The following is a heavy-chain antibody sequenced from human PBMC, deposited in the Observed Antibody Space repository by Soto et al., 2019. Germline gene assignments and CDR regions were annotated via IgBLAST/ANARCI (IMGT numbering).Heavy chain of an antibody. CDR2: VFHTGAT. D-gene: IGHD1-26*01. CDR3: TRRRIVPTTNFDY. CDR1: GDSISSTSFY. J-gene: IGHJ4*02. V-gene: IGHV4-39*01. Sequence: SETLSLTCTVSGDSISSTSFYWGWIRQPPGKGLEWIGHVFHTGATYQNPTLEGRLRMSVDKSKNQFSLNLNSVTATDTAVYYCTRRRIVPTTNFDYWGQGTLVTVSS.